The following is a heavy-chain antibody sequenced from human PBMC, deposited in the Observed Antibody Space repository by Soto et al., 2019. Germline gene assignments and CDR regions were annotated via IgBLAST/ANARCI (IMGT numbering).Heavy chain of an antibody. V-gene: IGHV3-33*01. CDR3: ARDERYFDWPGGNYYYYGMDV. D-gene: IGHD3-9*01. CDR1: GFTFSSYG. CDR2: IWYDGSNK. Sequence: QVQLVESGGGVVQPGRSLRLSCAASGFTFSSYGMHWVRQAPGKGLEWVAVIWYDGSNKYYADSVKGRFTISRDNSKNTLYLQMNSLRAEDTAVYYCARDERYFDWPGGNYYYYGMDVWGQGTTVTVSS. J-gene: IGHJ6*02.